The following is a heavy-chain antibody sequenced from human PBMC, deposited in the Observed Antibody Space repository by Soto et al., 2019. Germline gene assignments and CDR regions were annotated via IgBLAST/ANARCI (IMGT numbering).Heavy chain of an antibody. CDR3: AKDSYYYDSRGKHDAFDI. CDR1: GFTFDDYA. D-gene: IGHD3-22*01. Sequence: PGGSLRLSCAASGFTFDDYAMHWVRQAPGKGLEWVSGISGSGGSTYYADSVKGRFTISRDNSKNTLYLQMNSLRAEDTAVYYCAKDSYYYDSRGKHDAFDIWGQGTMVTVSS. V-gene: IGHV3-23*01. CDR2: ISGSGGST. J-gene: IGHJ3*02.